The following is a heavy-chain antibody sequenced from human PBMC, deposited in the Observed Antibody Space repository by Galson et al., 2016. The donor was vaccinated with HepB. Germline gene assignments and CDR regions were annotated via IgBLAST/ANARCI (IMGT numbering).Heavy chain of an antibody. CDR1: GFTFFTYG. CDR2: IWYDGSNK. V-gene: IGHV3-33*01. D-gene: IGHD2-21*01. CDR3: ARGGTYCGGDCYYYMDV. Sequence: SLRLSCAASGFTFFTYGMHRVRQASGKGLEWVAGIWYDGSNKYCADSVQGRFTISRYNSKNTPYLKMNSLRDEDTAVYSCARGGTYCGGDCYYYMDVWGKGTTVTVSS. J-gene: IGHJ6*03.